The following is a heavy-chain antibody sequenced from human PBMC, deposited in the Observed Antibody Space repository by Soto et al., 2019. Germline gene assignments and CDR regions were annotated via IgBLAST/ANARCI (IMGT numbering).Heavy chain of an antibody. CDR3: ATGRIAARPISLCFDP. V-gene: IGHV1-24*01. J-gene: IGHJ5*02. CDR1: GYTLTELS. Sequence: ASVKVSCKVSGYTLTELSMHWVRQAPGKGLEWMGGFDPEDGETIYAQKFQGRVTMTEDTSTDTAYMELSSLRSEDTAVYYCATGRIAARPISLCFDPWGKGTLVTVPS. D-gene: IGHD6-6*01. CDR2: FDPEDGET.